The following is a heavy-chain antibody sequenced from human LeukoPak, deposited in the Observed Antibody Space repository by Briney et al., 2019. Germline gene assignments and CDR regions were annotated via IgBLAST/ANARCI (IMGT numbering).Heavy chain of an antibody. CDR1: GFTFSSYA. CDR2: ISGSGGST. Sequence: GGSLRLSCAASGFTFSSYAMSWVRQAPGKGLEWVSAISGSGGSTYYADSVKGRFTVSRDNSKNTLYLQMNSLRAEDTAVYYCAKIPRPGIVVVPAATFFDYWGQETLVTVSS. J-gene: IGHJ4*02. V-gene: IGHV3-23*01. CDR3: AKIPRPGIVVVPAATFFDY. D-gene: IGHD2-2*01.